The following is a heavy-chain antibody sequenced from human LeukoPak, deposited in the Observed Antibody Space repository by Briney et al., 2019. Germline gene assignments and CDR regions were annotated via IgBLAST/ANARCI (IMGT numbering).Heavy chain of an antibody. CDR1: GFSVSSSF. V-gene: IGHV3-53*01. CDR3: ARDRVYLGREDAFDI. CDR2: IYSIGST. J-gene: IGHJ3*02. D-gene: IGHD7-27*01. Sequence: PGGSLRLSCAASGFSVSSSFTSWVRQAPGKGLEWVSAIYSIGSTFYADSVKGRFAISRDNSKNTLYLHMNSLRAEDTAVYYCARDRVYLGREDAFDIWGQGTMVTVSS.